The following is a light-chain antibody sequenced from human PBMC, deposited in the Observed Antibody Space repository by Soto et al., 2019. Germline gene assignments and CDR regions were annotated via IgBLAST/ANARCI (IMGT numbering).Light chain of an antibody. CDR3: SSYTTSSTVV. J-gene: IGLJ2*01. CDR1: SSDVGPYNY. Sequence: QSALTQPASVSGSPGQSITISCTGTSSDVGPYNYVSWYQQHPGKAPKVMIYEVSNRPSGVPNRFSGSKSGNTAYLTISGLQAEDEADYYCSSYTTSSTVVFGGGTKLTV. CDR2: EVS. V-gene: IGLV2-14*01.